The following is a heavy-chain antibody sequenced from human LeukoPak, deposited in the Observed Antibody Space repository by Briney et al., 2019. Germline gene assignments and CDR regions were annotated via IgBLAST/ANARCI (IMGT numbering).Heavy chain of an antibody. V-gene: IGHV4-34*01. CDR1: GGSISSYY. Sequence: SETLSLTCTVSGGSISSYYWSWIRQPPGKGLECIGEIHHSGSTYYNPSLKSRVTISVDTSKNQFSVKLSSVTAADTAVYYCARSIRGYSSGWYYFDYWGQGTLITVSS. J-gene: IGHJ4*02. CDR2: IHHSGST. CDR3: ARSIRGYSSGWYYFDY. D-gene: IGHD6-19*01.